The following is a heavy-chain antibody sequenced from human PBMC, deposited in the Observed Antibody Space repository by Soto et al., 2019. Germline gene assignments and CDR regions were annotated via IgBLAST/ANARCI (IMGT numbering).Heavy chain of an antibody. CDR3: AKRNGCSSPSDSRAVQY. Sequence: GGSLRLSCAASGLTFMSYAMRWVRQAHGKGMAWDSVISGDGTLTAYADAVKGRFTISRDNSRNTRYLQMNSLSAEDTAAYYYAKRNGCSSPSDSRAVQYCGQGTLVTFSS. CDR2: ISGDGTLT. D-gene: IGHD6-13*01. V-gene: IGHV3-23*01. CDR1: GLTFMSYA. J-gene: IGHJ4*02.